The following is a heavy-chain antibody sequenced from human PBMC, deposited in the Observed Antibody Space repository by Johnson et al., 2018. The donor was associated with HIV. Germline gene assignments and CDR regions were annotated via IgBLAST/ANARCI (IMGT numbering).Heavy chain of an antibody. Sequence: QVQLVESGGGVVRPGESLRLSCAASGFTFSSYPLHWVRQAPGKGLAWVAFISYDGIKTYYADSVKGRFTITRDNSKHTLYLQMNSLRAEDTAVYSCAKDRAAVAGPGGGAFDIWGQGTMVTVSS. CDR3: AKDRAAVAGPGGGAFDI. V-gene: IGHV3-30*01. D-gene: IGHD6-19*01. CDR2: ISYDGIKT. J-gene: IGHJ3*02. CDR1: GFTFSSYP.